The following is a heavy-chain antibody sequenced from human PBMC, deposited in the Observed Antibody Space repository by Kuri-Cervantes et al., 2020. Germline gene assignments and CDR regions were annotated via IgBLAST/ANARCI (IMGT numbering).Heavy chain of an antibody. D-gene: IGHD3-22*01. Sequence: SETLSLTCAVSGGSISSGGYSWSWIRQHPGKGLEWIGYIYYSGSTYYNPSLKSRVTISVDTSKNQFSLKLSSVTAADTAVYYCARLNYYDSSGYYYGPRVFDYWGQGTLVTVSS. J-gene: IGHJ4*02. CDR2: IYYSGST. V-gene: IGHV4-31*02. CDR1: GGSISSGGYS. CDR3: ARLNYYDSSGYYYGPRVFDY.